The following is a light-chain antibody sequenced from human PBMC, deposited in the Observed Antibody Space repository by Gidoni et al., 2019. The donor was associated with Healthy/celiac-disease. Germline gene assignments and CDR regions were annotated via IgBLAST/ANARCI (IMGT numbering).Light chain of an antibody. V-gene: IGLV2-14*01. J-gene: IGLJ2*01. CDR1: SSDVGGYNY. CDR3: SSDTSSSTLG. Sequence: QSALTQPASVSGSPGPSITISCTGTSSDVGGYNYVSWYQQHPGKAPKLMIYEVSTRPSGVANRFSGSKAGNTAALTISGLQAEDEADYYCSSDTSSSTLGFGGGTKLTVL. CDR2: EVS.